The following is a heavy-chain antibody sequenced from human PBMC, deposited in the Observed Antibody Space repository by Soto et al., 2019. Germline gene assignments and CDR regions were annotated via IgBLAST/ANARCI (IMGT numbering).Heavy chain of an antibody. Sequence: QVQLQQSGPGLVKPSQTLSLTCDISGDSVSTNTATWDWIRQSPSRGLEWLGRTYYRSRWYFDYAVSVKSRITISQDISNNQVSLQLTSVTPDDTAIYYCVRLIGNSWLDSWGQGTLVTVSS. V-gene: IGHV6-1*01. CDR3: VRLIGNSWLDS. J-gene: IGHJ5*01. CDR1: GDSVSTNTAT. CDR2: TYYRSRWYF. D-gene: IGHD3-22*01.